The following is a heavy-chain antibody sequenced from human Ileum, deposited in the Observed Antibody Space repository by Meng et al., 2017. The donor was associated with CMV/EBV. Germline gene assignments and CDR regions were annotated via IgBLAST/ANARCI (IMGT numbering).Heavy chain of an antibody. Sequence: GGSLRLSCEVSGFTVSTNYMSWVRQVPGKGLEWVSLIYSGGTTYYADSVKGRFTISRDNSKNTVYLQMNSLRAEDTAVYYCARVRFLHWVLFDYWGQGTQVTVSS. D-gene: IGHD3/OR15-3a*01. V-gene: IGHV3-53*01. CDR1: GFTVSTNY. J-gene: IGHJ4*02. CDR3: ARVRFLHWVLFDY. CDR2: IYSGGTT.